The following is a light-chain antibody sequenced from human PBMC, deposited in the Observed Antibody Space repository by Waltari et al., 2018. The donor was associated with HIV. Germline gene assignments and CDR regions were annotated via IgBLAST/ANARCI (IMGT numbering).Light chain of an antibody. CDR3: QQHNSYPPT. CDR1: QGSGDD. V-gene: IGKV1-17*01. Sequence: DIQMTQSPSALSASVGDRVTITCRASQGSGDDLGWFQQKPGKAPKRLIYATSSLQSGVPSRFSGSGSGREFTLTISSLQPEDFATYYCQQHNSYPPTFGGGTKVEIK. CDR2: ATS. J-gene: IGKJ4*01.